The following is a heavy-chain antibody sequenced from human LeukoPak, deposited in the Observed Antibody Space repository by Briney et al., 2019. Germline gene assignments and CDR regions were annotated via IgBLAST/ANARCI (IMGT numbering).Heavy chain of an antibody. CDR2: ISYDGRNK. V-gene: IGHV3-30*18. D-gene: IGHD2-15*01. CDR3: AKEACGGSCVTDYFDH. J-gene: IGHJ4*02. CDR1: GFTFSSYG. Sequence: PGRSLRLCCAASGFTFSSYGIHWVRQAPGKGLEWVAVISYDGRNKYYADSVKGRFTVSRDNSKNTVYLQMNSLRAEDTAVYYCAKEACGGSCVTDYFDHWGQGTLVTVSS.